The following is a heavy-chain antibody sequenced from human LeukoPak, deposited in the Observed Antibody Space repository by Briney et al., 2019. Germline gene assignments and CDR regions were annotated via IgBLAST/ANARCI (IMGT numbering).Heavy chain of an antibody. CDR3: AKNGEMGYCSSTSCFESY. CDR2: IRYDGSNK. J-gene: IGHJ4*02. V-gene: IGHV3-30*02. CDR1: GFTFSSYG. Sequence: GGSLRLSCAASGFTFSSYGMHWVRQAPGKGLEWVAFIRYDGSNKYYADSVKGRFTISRDNSKNTLYLQMNSLRAEDTAVYYCAKNGEMGYCSSTSCFESYWGQGTLVTVSS. D-gene: IGHD2-2*01.